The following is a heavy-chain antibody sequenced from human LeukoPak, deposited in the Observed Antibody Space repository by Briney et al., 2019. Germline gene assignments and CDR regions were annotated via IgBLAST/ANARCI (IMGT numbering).Heavy chain of an antibody. V-gene: IGHV4-4*02. Sequence: PSGTLSLTCAVSGGSISSSNWWSWVRQPPGKGLEWIGEIYHSGSTNYNPSLKSRVTISVDKSKNQFSLKLSSVTAADTAVYYCASPIRRIGAAGNPNWFHPRGQGTLVTVSS. J-gene: IGHJ5*02. CDR3: ASPIRRIGAAGNPNWFHP. CDR1: GGSISSSNW. CDR2: IYHSGST. D-gene: IGHD6-13*01.